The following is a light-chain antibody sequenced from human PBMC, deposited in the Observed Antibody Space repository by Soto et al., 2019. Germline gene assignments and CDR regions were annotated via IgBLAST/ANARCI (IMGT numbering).Light chain of an antibody. CDR1: QSISSN. CDR3: QQYNDWPPKHT. V-gene: IGKV3-15*01. CDR2: DAS. Sequence: EIVLTQSPATQSVSPGQGATLSCRASQSISSNLAWYQQKPGQAPRLLIYDASTRATGIPARFSGSGSGTEFTLTISSLQSEDFAVYFCQQYNDWPPKHTFGQGTKLEIK. J-gene: IGKJ2*01.